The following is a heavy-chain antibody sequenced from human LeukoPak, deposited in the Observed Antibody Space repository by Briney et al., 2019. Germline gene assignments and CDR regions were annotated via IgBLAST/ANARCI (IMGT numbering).Heavy chain of an antibody. CDR1: GFTFTNYA. CDR3: VRVSGFCTNGVCPSFDP. J-gene: IGHJ5*02. V-gene: IGHV3-30*09. Sequence: GGSLRLSCAASGFTFTNYAMNWVRQAPGKGLEWVATVSYDGADTSYADSVKGRFAIFRDNSKNTLYLQMNSLRTEDTAVYYCVRVSGFCTNGVCPSFDPWGQGTLVTVSS. CDR2: VSYDGADT. D-gene: IGHD2-8*01.